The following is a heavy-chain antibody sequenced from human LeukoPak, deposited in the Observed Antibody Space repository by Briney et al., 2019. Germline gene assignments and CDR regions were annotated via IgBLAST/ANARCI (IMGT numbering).Heavy chain of an antibody. D-gene: IGHD6-6*01. CDR2: ISAYNGNT. J-gene: IGHJ4*02. V-gene: IGHV1-18*01. CDR1: GYTFTSYG. CDR3: ARGDLYSSSSGSDY. Sequence: ASVRVSCKASGYTFTSYGISWVRQAPGQGLEWMGWISAYNGNTNYAQKLQGRVTMTTDTSTSTAYMELRSLRSDDTAVYYCARGDLYSSSSGSDYWGQGTLVTVSS.